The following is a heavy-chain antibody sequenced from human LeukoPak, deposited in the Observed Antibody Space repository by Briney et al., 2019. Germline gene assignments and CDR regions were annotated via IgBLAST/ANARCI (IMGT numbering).Heavy chain of an antibody. V-gene: IGHV4-39*07. Sequence: PSETLSLTCTVSGGSISSSSYYWGWIRQPPGKGLEWIGRIYYSGSTYYNPSLKSRVTISVDTSKNQFSLKLSSVTAADTAVYYCARDKSSWKAARYYYYMDVWGKGTTVTVSS. D-gene: IGHD1-1*01. J-gene: IGHJ6*03. CDR2: IYYSGST. CDR3: ARDKSSWKAARYYYYMDV. CDR1: GGSISSSSYY.